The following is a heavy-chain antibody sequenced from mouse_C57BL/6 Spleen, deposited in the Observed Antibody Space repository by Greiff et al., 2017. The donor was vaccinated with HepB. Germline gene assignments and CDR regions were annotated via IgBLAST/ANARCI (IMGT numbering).Heavy chain of an antibody. Sequence: EVHLVESGPELVKPGASVKIPCKASGYTFTDYNMDWVKQSHGKSLEWIGDINPNNGGTIYNQKFKGKATLTVDKSSSTAYMELRSLTSEDTAVYYCARRTGRTRWYFDVWGTGTTVTVSS. CDR3: ARRTGRTRWYFDV. CDR1: GYTFTDYN. D-gene: IGHD4-1*01. CDR2: INPNNGGT. V-gene: IGHV1-18*01. J-gene: IGHJ1*03.